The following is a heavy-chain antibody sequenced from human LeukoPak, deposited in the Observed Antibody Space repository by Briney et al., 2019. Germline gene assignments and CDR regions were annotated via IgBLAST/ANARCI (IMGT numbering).Heavy chain of an antibody. J-gene: IGHJ2*01. V-gene: IGHV4-61*02. CDR1: GGSISSGSYY. CDR3: ARASMEDIVVVPAAIKWYFDL. D-gene: IGHD2-2*01. CDR2: IYTSGST. Sequence: SETLSLTCTVSGGSISSGSYYWSWIRQPAGKGLEWIGRIYTSGSTNYNPSLKSRVTISVDTSKNQFSLKPSSVTAADTAVYYCARASMEDIVVVPAAIKWYFDLWGRGTLVTVSS.